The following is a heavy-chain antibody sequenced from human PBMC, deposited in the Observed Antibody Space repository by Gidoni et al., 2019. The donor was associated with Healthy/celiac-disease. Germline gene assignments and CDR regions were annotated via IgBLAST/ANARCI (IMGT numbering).Heavy chain of an antibody. J-gene: IGHJ4*02. CDR2: ISGIGGRT. Sequence: EVQLLESGGGLVQHGGSLRLSCAASGFTFSSYAMSWVRQAPGRGLGCVSAISGIGGRTYYADSVKGRFTISRDNSKTTLYLQMNSLRAEDTAVYYCAKGVQLWAHFDYWGQGTLVTVSS. D-gene: IGHD5-18*01. CDR3: AKGVQLWAHFDY. CDR1: GFTFSSYA. V-gene: IGHV3-23*01.